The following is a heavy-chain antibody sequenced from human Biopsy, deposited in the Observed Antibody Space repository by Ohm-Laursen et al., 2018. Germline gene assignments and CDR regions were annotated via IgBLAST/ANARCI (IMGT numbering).Heavy chain of an antibody. J-gene: IGHJ2*01. D-gene: IGHD3-22*01. CDR2: VYYTGST. V-gene: IGHV4-59*01. CDR3: ARDRGYYSDRTVPGYFDL. CDR1: GDSISSYY. Sequence: SDTLSLTCTVSGDSISSYYWSWIRQPPGQGLQWIGYVYYTGSTDYNPSLQSRVTISVDTSKNNFSLRLRSVTPADMAIYYCARDRGYYSDRTVPGYFDLWGRGTLVTVSS.